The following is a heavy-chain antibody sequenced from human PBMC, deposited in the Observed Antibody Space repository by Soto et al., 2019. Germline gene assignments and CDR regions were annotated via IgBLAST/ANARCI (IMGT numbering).Heavy chain of an antibody. V-gene: IGHV2-26*01. CDR1: GFSLSNARLG. CDR2: ISSNDEK. CDR3: ARAYYDFWSSSYYHYMDV. D-gene: IGHD3-3*01. Sequence: KESGPVLVKPTETLTLTCTVSGFSLSNARLGVSWIRQSPGRALEWLAHISSNDEKSYSTSLKTRLTISKDTSKSQVVLIMTNMGPVDTATYYCARAYYDFWSSSYYHYMDVWGKGTTVTVSS. J-gene: IGHJ6*03.